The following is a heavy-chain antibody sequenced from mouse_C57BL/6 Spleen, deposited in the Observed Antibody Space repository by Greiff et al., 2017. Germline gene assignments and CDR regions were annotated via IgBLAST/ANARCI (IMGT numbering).Heavy chain of an antibody. D-gene: IGHD2-1*01. CDR2: IYPGDGAT. CDR3: ARADYYGNSGYAMDY. V-gene: IGHV1-82*01. J-gene: IGHJ4*01. Sequence: QVQLQQSGPELVKPGASVKISCKASGYAFRSSWMNWVKQRPGKGLEWIGRIYPGDGATNYNGKFKGKATLTADKSSSTAYMQLSSRTSEDSAVYFCARADYYGNSGYAMDYWGQGTSVTVSS. CDR1: GYAFRSSW.